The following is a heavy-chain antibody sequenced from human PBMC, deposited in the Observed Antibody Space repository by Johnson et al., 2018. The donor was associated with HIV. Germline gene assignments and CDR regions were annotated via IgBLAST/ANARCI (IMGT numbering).Heavy chain of an antibody. CDR1: GFTFSSYG. J-gene: IGHJ3*01. V-gene: IGHV3-33*01. CDR3: ATVRRDEGRYAFGV. Sequence: QVQLVESGGGVVQPGRSLRLSCAASGFTFSSYGMHWVRQAPGKGLEWVAVIWYDGSNKYYADSVKGRFTISRDNSKNTLYLQMNSLRAEDTAVYFCATVRRDEGRYAFGVWGQGTMVTVSS. D-gene: IGHD1-14*01. CDR2: IWYDGSNK.